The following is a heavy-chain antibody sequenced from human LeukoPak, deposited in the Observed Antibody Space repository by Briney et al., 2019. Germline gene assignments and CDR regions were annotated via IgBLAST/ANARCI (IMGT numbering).Heavy chain of an antibody. CDR3: ATIKRGNIFGYFDF. D-gene: IGHD5-18*01. CDR2: LYDYGRT. J-gene: IGHJ4*02. Sequence: VEPSETLSLTCTVSGGSISSHYWSWIRQPPGKGLEWIGYLYDYGRTKHNPSLNSRLTLSADTSKNQFSLRLSFVTAADTAVYFCATIKRGNIFGYFDFWGQGILVAVSS. V-gene: IGHV4-59*11. CDR1: GGSISSHY.